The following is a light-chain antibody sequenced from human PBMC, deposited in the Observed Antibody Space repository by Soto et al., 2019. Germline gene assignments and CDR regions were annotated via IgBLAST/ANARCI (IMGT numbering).Light chain of an antibody. CDR3: SSFTSSSTLVI. V-gene: IGLV2-14*01. CDR1: SSDVGGYNY. CDR2: EVS. J-gene: IGLJ2*01. Sequence: QSVLTQPASVSGSPGQSITISCTGTSSDVGGYNYVSWYQHHPGKAPKLMIHEVSNRPSGVSNRFSGSKSGNTASLTISGLQAEDEADYYCSSFTSSSTLVIFGGGTKLTVL.